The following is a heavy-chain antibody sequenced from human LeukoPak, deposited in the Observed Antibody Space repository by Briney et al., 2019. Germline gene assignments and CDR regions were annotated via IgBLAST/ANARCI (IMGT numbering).Heavy chain of an antibody. J-gene: IGHJ4*02. CDR3: TTTYYDFWSGYLGFDY. CDR1: GDSISTYY. Sequence: LSLTCTVSGDSISTYYWSWFRQAPGKGLEWVGFISSKAYGGTTEYAASVKGRFTISRDDSKSIAYLQMNSLKTEDTAVYYCTTTYYDFWSGYLGFDYWGQGTLVTVSS. V-gene: IGHV3-49*03. CDR2: ISSKAYGGTT. D-gene: IGHD3-3*01.